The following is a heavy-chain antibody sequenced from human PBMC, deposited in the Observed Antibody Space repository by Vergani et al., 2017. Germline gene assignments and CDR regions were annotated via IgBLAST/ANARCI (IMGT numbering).Heavy chain of an antibody. V-gene: IGHV3-30*03. J-gene: IGHJ1*01. CDR3: ATKSCGTPGCQIGYFRE. CDR1: GFTSSYYG. Sequence: QVHLVESGGGVVQPGRSLRLSCVVSGFTSSYYGMHWVRQAPGKGLEWVAVISYVGTQKYYADSVKGRFTISRDNSKSTLYLQMNSLRTEDTAVYYCATKSCGTPGCQIGYFREWVQGTLVTVSS. D-gene: IGHD1-1*01. CDR2: ISYVGTQK.